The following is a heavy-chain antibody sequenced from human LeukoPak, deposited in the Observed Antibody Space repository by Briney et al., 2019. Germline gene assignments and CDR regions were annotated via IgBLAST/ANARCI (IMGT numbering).Heavy chain of an antibody. D-gene: IGHD3-10*01. V-gene: IGHV4-34*01. CDR3: ARRVLLLWFGEFLYFPGHMDV. CDR1: GGSFSGYY. J-gene: IGHJ6*03. Sequence: PSETLFLTCAVYGGSFSGYYWSWIRQPPGKGLEWIGEINHSGSPNYNPSLKSRVTISVDTSKNQFSLKLSSVTAADTAVYYCARRVLLLWFGEFLYFPGHMDVWGKGTTVTISS. CDR2: INHSGSP.